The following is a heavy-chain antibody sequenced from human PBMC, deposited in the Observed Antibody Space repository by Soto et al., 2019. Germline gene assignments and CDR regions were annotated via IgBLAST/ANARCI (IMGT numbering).Heavy chain of an antibody. CDR3: ARGRSRGYDYFGSGPPWVMAV. CDR2: MNPNSGNT. J-gene: IGHJ6*02. V-gene: IGHV1-8*01. CDR1: GYTFTSYD. Sequence: ASVKVSCKASGYTFTSYDINWVRQATGQGLEWMGWMNPNSGNTGYAQKFQGRVTMTRNTSISTAYMELSSLRSEDTAVYYCARGRSRGYDYFGSGPPWVMAVPAQRTTVTGS. D-gene: IGHD3-3*01.